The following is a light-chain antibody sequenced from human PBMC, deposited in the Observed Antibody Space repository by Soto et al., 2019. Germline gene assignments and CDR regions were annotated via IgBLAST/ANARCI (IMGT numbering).Light chain of an antibody. Sequence: QSVVTQEASLSVSPGGTVTLTCGLTSGSVYSRYYPSWYRQDPGQTPRTLIYSGDIRSSGVPDRFSGSILGSKAALTITGAQADDEYVYYCVLYMKGDIRVFGGGTKLTVL. CDR1: SGSVYSRYY. V-gene: IGLV8-61*01. CDR2: SGD. J-gene: IGLJ2*01. CDR3: VLYMKGDIRV.